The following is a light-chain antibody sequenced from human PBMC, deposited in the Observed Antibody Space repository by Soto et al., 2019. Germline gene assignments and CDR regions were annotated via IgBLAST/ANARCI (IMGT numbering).Light chain of an antibody. Sequence: EIVLTQSPATLSVSPGERVTLSCRASQSVSTFLAWYQKKPGQAPRLLIYDASTRATGIPARFSGSGSGTDFSLTISSLELEDFAVYYCQQRSDWLPITFGQGTRLEIK. CDR1: QSVSTF. CDR2: DAS. V-gene: IGKV3-11*01. J-gene: IGKJ5*01. CDR3: QQRSDWLPIT.